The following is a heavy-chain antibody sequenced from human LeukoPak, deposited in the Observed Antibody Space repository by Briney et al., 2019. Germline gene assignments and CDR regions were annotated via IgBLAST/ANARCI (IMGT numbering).Heavy chain of an antibody. J-gene: IGHJ5*02. CDR2: INPSGCTT. V-gene: IGHV1-46*01. D-gene: IGHD3-3*01. CDR3: AREAITIFALVRTQTTKGPHRSDP. CDR1: GYTFTSYY. Sequence: ASVKVSCKASGYTFTSYYMHWVRQAPGQGLEGMGIINPSGCTTNYAQKFQGRVTITRNMSTSTVYMELSSLSSEDTAVYYCAREAITIFALVRTQTTKGPHRSDPWGQGTLVTVSS.